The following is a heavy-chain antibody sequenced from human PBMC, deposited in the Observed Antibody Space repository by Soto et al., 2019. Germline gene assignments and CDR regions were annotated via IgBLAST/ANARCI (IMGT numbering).Heavy chain of an antibody. J-gene: IGHJ4*02. V-gene: IGHV1-2*04. CDR1: GYTFTGYY. CDR3: ARDIDRDYLDY. Sequence: QVQLVQSGAEVKKPGASVKVSCKASGYTFTGYYMHWVRQAPGQGLEWMGWINPNSGDTNYAQKFQGWVTMTRDTSISTAYMELSRLRSDDTAVYYCARDIDRDYLDYWGQGTLVTVSS. D-gene: IGHD3-16*02. CDR2: INPNSGDT.